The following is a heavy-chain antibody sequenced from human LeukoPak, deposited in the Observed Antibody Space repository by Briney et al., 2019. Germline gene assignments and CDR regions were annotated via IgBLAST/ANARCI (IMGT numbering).Heavy chain of an antibody. D-gene: IGHD5-18*01. CDR3: AKAAGRGYNYGDYFDY. CDR2: ISGSGGST. J-gene: IGHJ4*02. V-gene: IGHV3-23*01. CDR1: GFTFSSYS. Sequence: GGSLRHSCAASGFTFSSYSMNWVRQAPGKGLEWVSAISGSGGSTYYADSVKGRFTISRDNSKNTLYLQMNSLRAEDTAVYYCAKAAGRGYNYGDYFDYWGQGTLVTVSS.